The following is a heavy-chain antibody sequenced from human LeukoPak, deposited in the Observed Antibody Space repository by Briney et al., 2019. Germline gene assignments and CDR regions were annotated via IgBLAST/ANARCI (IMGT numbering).Heavy chain of an antibody. CDR2: IYYSGST. Sequence: SGTLSLTCTVSGGSISSYYWSWIRQPPGKGLEWIGYIYYSGSTNYNPSLKSRVTISVDTSKNQFSLKLSSVTAADTAVYYCARSPSYYDILTGYYPAYYGMDVWGQGTTVIVSS. D-gene: IGHD3-9*01. J-gene: IGHJ6*02. CDR3: ARSPSYYDILTGYYPAYYGMDV. V-gene: IGHV4-59*01. CDR1: GGSISSYY.